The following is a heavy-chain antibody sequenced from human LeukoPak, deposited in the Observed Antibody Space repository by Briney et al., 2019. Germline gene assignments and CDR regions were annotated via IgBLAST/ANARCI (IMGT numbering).Heavy chain of an antibody. J-gene: IGHJ6*02. D-gene: IGHD4-17*01. CDR1: GFTFSSDA. V-gene: IGHV3-23*01. CDR2: ISGSGGST. Sequence: GGSLRLSCAASGFTFSSDAMSWVRQAPGKGLEWGSAISGSGGSTYYADSVTGRFTISRDNYKNTLYLQLNSMRLEDTAVYYCAKALYGDSYYYGMDVWGQGTTVTVSS. CDR3: AKALYGDSYYYGMDV.